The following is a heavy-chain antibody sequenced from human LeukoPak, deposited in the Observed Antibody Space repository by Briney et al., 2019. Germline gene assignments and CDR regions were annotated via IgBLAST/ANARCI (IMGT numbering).Heavy chain of an antibody. J-gene: IGHJ4*02. Sequence: GGSLRLSCAASGFTFDDYAMHWVRQAPGKGLEWVSGISWNSGSIGYADSVKGRFTISRDNAKNSLYLQMNSLRAEDMALYYCANEATMYSSGWYYFDYWGQGTLVTVSS. CDR1: GFTFDDYA. V-gene: IGHV3-9*03. D-gene: IGHD6-19*01. CDR2: ISWNSGSI. CDR3: ANEATMYSSGWYYFDY.